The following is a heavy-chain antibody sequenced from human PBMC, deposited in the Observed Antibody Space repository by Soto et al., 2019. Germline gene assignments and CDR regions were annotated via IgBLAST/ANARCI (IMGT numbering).Heavy chain of an antibody. CDR1: GFTFSSYS. V-gene: IGHV3-7*01. CDR3: AREKYYYDSSGYWGENGAFDI. Sequence: GGSLRLSCAASGFTFSSYSMNWVRQAPGKGLEWVANIKQDGSEKYYVDSVKGRFTISRDNAKNSLYLQMNSLRAEDTAVYYCAREKYYYDSSGYWGENGAFDIWGQGTMVTVSS. D-gene: IGHD3-22*01. J-gene: IGHJ3*02. CDR2: IKQDGSEK.